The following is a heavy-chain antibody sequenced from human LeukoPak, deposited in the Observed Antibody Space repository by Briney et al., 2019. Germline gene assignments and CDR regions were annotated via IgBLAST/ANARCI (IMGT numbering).Heavy chain of an antibody. V-gene: IGHV3-30*18. CDR1: GFTFSSYD. CDR3: AKDYSSSWPVNYYYYYGMDV. CDR2: ISYDGSNK. D-gene: IGHD6-13*01. J-gene: IGHJ6*02. Sequence: PGRSLRLSCAASGFTFSSYDMRWVRQAPGKGLEWVAVISYDGSNKNYADSVKGRFTISRDNSKNTVDLQMNSLRAEDTAVYYCAKDYSSSWPVNYYYYYGMDVWGQGTTVTVSS.